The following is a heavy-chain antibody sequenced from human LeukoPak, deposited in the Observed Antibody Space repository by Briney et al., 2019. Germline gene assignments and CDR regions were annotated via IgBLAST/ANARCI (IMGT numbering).Heavy chain of an antibody. CDR1: GGSISSGDYY. CDR2: IYYSGST. Sequence: PSETLSLTCTVSGGSISSGDYYWSWLRQPPGKGLEWIGYIYYSGSTYYNPSLKSRVTISVDTSKNQFSLKLSSVTAADTAVYYCARAGYYGSGSYGDFDPWGQGTLVTVSS. J-gene: IGHJ5*02. D-gene: IGHD3-10*01. CDR3: ARAGYYGSGSYGDFDP. V-gene: IGHV4-30-4*01.